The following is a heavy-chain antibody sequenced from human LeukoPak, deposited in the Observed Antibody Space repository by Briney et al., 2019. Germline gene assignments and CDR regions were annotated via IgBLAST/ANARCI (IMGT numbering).Heavy chain of an antibody. CDR2: VYNSGST. CDR1: GASLSSYY. V-gene: IGHV4-4*07. Sequence: SETLSLTCTVSGASLSSYYWGWIRLPAGKGLQWIGRVYNSGSTNYSPSLKSRVTMSLDASKNQFSLKLSSVTAADTAVYYCARLGGIGWMYFFDYWGQGALVTVSS. CDR3: ARLGGIGWMYFFDY. D-gene: IGHD6-19*01. J-gene: IGHJ4*02.